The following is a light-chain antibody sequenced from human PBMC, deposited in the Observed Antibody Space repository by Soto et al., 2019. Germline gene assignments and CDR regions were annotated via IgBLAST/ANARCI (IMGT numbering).Light chain of an antibody. V-gene: IGLV7-46*01. CDR1: TGAVTSGHY. CDR2: DTS. Sequence: QAVVTQEPSLTVSPGGTVTLTCGSSTGAVTSGHYPYWFQQKSGQAPRTLIYDTSNKHSWTPARFSGSLLGGKAALTLSGAQPEDEADYYCLLSYSGGPVVFGGGTKLTV. J-gene: IGLJ2*01. CDR3: LLSYSGGPVV.